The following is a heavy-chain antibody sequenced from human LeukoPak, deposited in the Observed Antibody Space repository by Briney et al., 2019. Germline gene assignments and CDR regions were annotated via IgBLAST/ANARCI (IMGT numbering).Heavy chain of an antibody. CDR3: ARGHESIKMFGEVIKSRTRWFDP. Sequence: GASVKVSCKASGYTFTGYYMHWVRQAPGQGLEWMGWISTNTGNPTYAQGFTGRFVFSLDTSVSTAYLQISSLKAEDTAVYYCARGHESIKMFGEVIKSRTRWFDPWGQGTLVTVSS. CDR2: ISTNTGNP. D-gene: IGHD3-3*01. V-gene: IGHV7-4-1*02. J-gene: IGHJ5*02. CDR1: GYTFTGYY.